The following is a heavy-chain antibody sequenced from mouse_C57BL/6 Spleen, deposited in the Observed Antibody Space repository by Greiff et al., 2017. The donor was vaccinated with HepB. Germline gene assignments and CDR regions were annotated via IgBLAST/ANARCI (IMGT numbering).Heavy chain of an antibody. V-gene: IGHV6-6*01. Sequence: EVKVVESGGGLVQPGGSMKLSCAASGFTFSDAWMDWVRQSPEKGLEWVAEIRNKANNHATYYAESVKGRFTISRDDSKSSVYLQMNSLRAEDTGIYYCTTFYYDYDSWFAYWGQGTLVTVSA. J-gene: IGHJ3*01. D-gene: IGHD2-4*01. CDR1: GFTFSDAW. CDR2: IRNKANNHAT. CDR3: TTFYYDYDSWFAY.